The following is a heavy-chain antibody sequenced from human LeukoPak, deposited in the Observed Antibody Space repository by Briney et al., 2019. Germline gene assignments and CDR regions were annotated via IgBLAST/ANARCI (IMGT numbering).Heavy chain of an antibody. D-gene: IGHD1-1*01. J-gene: IGHJ4*02. CDR2: IYTSGST. CDR1: GGSISSYY. V-gene: IGHV4-4*07. Sequence: SETLSLTCTVSGGSISSYYWSWIRQPAGKGLEWIGRIYTSGSTNYNPSLKSRVTMSVDTSKNQFSLKLSSVTAADTAVYYCARAQLERRYLPLVYWGQGTLVTVSS. CDR3: ARAQLERRYLPLVY.